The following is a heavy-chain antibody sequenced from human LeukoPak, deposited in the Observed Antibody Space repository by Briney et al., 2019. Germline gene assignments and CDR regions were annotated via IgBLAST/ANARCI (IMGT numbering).Heavy chain of an antibody. D-gene: IGHD6-6*01. CDR2: FDPEDGET. J-gene: IGHJ4*02. CDR1: GYTLTELS. Sequence: ASVKVSCKVSGYTLTELSMHWVRQAPGKGLEWMGGFDPEDGETIYAQKFQGRVTMTEDTSTDTAYMELSSLRSEDTAVYYCARGSSSYSSSSPSSVWGQGTLVTVSS. CDR3: ARGSSSYSSSSPSSV. V-gene: IGHV1-24*01.